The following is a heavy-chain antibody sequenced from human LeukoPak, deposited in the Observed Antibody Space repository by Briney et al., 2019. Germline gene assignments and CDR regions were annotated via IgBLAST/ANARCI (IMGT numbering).Heavy chain of an antibody. CDR1: GFTFSSYS. J-gene: IGHJ6*02. Sequence: GGSLRLSCAASGFTFSSYSMNWVRQAPGKGLEWVSYISSSSSTIYYADSVKGRFTIFRDNAKNSMYLQMNNLRIEDTALYYCSKDIWAGGLDVWGPGTPVTVSS. V-gene: IGHV3-48*04. CDR3: SKDIWAGGLDV. D-gene: IGHD3-10*01. CDR2: ISSSSSTI.